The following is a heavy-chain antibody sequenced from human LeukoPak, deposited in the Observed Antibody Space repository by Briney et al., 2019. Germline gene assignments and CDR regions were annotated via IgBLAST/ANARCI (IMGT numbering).Heavy chain of an antibody. CDR2: ISGSGGST. CDR3: ARGSYGDYTAFDI. CDR1: GFTFSSYA. D-gene: IGHD4-17*01. J-gene: IGHJ3*02. Sequence: PGGSLRLSCAASGFTFSSYAMSWVRQAPGKGLEWVSAISGSGGSTYYADSVKGRFTISRDNAKNSLYLQMNSLRAEDTAVYYCARGSYGDYTAFDIWGQGTMVTVSS. V-gene: IGHV3-23*01.